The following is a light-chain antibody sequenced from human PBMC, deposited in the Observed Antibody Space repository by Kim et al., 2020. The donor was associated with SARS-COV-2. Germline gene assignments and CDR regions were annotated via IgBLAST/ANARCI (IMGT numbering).Light chain of an antibody. CDR1: ESVKHY. J-gene: IGKJ4*01. CDR2: DAS. V-gene: IGKV3-11*01. Sequence: SPGERAILSCRASESVKHYLAWYQQKPGQAPRLLIHDASSRATGVPARFSGSGSGTDFTLTITSLQPEDFAMYYCQQRSDWPPLTFGGGTKVEI. CDR3: QQRSDWPPLT.